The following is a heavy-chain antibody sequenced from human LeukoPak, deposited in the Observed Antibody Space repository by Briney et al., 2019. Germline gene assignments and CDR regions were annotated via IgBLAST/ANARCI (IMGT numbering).Heavy chain of an antibody. J-gene: IGHJ5*02. Sequence: GGSLRLSCAASGFTFSSYAMSWVRQAPGKGLEWVSAISGSGGSTYYADSVRGRFTISRDNSKNTLYLQMNSLRAEDTAVYYCAKDMRPTLYYSSSSNNWFDPWGQGTLVTVSS. CDR2: ISGSGGST. V-gene: IGHV3-23*01. CDR3: AKDMRPTLYYSSSSNNWFDP. D-gene: IGHD6-6*01. CDR1: GFTFSSYA.